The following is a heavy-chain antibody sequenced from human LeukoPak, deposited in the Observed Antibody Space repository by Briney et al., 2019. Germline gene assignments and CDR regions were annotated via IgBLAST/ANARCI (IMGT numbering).Heavy chain of an antibody. CDR3: ARHGRGSLRFSS. Sequence: PGGSLRLSCAASGFTFSSYAMSWVRQAPGKGLEWVAVISYDGSNKYYADSVKGRFTISRDNSKNTLYLQMNSLRAEDTAVYYCARHGRGSLRFSSWGQGTLVTASS. CDR2: ISYDGSNK. V-gene: IGHV3-30-3*01. CDR1: GFTFSSYA. J-gene: IGHJ5*02. D-gene: IGHD3-3*01.